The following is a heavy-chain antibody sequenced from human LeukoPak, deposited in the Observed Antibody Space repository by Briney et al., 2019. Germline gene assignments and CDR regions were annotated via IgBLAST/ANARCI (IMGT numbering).Heavy chain of an antibody. Sequence: SETLSLTCAVSGYSISSGYYWGGIRQPPGKGLEGIGSIYHSGSTYYNPSLKSRDTLSVDPSQDQFSLKLSSVTAADTAVYYCARVTGTPYGVDYWGQGTLVTVSS. V-gene: IGHV4-38-2*01. CDR2: IYHSGST. CDR1: GYSISSGYY. J-gene: IGHJ4*02. D-gene: IGHD1-20*01. CDR3: ARVTGTPYGVDY.